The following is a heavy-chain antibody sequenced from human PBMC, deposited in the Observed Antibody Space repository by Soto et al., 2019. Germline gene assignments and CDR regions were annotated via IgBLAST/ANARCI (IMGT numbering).Heavy chain of an antibody. J-gene: IGHJ4*02. D-gene: IGHD5-12*01. CDR1: GFTFSSYA. CDR2: ISGSGGST. Sequence: EVQLLESGGGWVQPGGSLRLSRAASGFTFSSYAMSWVRQAPGKGLEWVSAISGSGGSTYYADSVKGRFTISRDNYKNTLYLQMNSLRAEDTAVYYCAKLGGGGPSGYDPDYWGQGTLVSVSS. CDR3: AKLGGGGPSGYDPDY. V-gene: IGHV3-23*01.